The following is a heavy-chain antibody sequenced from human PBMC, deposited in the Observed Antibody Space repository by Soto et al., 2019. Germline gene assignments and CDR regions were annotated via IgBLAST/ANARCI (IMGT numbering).Heavy chain of an antibody. Sequence: SVKVSCKASGGTFSSYAISWVRQAPGQGLEWMGGIIPIFGTANYAQKFQGRVTITADESTSTAYMELSSLRSEDTAVYYCARDFDYYYDSSGYYYSSIWFDPWGQGTLVTVSS. V-gene: IGHV1-69*13. CDR2: IIPIFGTA. CDR3: ARDFDYYYDSSGYYYSSIWFDP. CDR1: GGTFSSYA. D-gene: IGHD3-22*01. J-gene: IGHJ5*02.